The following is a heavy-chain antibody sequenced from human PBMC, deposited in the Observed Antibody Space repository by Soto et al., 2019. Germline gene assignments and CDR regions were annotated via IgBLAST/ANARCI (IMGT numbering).Heavy chain of an antibody. Sequence: GASVKVSCKASGGTFSSYAISWVRQAPGQGLEWMGAIIPIFDTPSYTQQFQGRVTITADETTSTVYMELSSLRFEDTAVYFCAADRKIVGTIGAFDFWGQGTLVTVSS. CDR3: AADRKIVGTIGAFDF. D-gene: IGHD1-26*01. CDR2: IIPIFDTP. J-gene: IGHJ4*02. V-gene: IGHV1-69*13. CDR1: GGTFSSYA.